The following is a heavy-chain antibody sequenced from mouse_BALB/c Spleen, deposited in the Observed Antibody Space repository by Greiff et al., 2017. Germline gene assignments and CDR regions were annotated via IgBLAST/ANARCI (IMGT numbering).Heavy chain of an antibody. CDR3: ARDGYDYDVRFAY. D-gene: IGHD2-4*01. V-gene: IGHV5-9-4*01. CDR1: GFTFSSYA. CDR2: ISSGGSYT. Sequence: DVQLQESGGGLVKPGGSLKLSCAASGFTFSSYAMSWVRQSPEKRLEWVAEISSGGSYTYYPDTVTGRFTISRDNAKNTLYLEMSSLRSEDTAMYYCARDGYDYDVRFAYWGQGTLVTVSA. J-gene: IGHJ3*01.